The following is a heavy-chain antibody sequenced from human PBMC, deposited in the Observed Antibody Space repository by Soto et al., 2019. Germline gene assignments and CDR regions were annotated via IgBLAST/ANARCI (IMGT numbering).Heavy chain of an antibody. CDR2: IYHSGST. CDR1: GGSISSGDYS. CDR3: ARWWMYAPRFDP. J-gene: IGHJ5*02. V-gene: IGHV4-30-2*01. D-gene: IGHD2-8*01. Sequence: QLQLQESGSGLVKPSQTLSLTCAVSGGSISSGDYSWSWIRQPPGKGLEWIGYIYHSGSTYYNPSLKSRVTISVDRSKNQFSLKLSSVTAADTAVYYCARWWMYAPRFDPLGQGTLVTVSS.